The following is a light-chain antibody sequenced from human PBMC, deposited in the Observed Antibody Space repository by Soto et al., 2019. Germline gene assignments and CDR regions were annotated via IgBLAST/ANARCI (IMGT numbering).Light chain of an antibody. CDR1: QDISNY. CDR3: QQYDNLPFT. Sequence: DIQMTQSPSSLSASVGARVTITCQASQDISNYLNWYQQKPGKAPKLLIYYASNLETGVPSRFSGSGSGTEFTFAISSLQPEDIATYYCQQYDNLPFTFGPGTKVDIK. J-gene: IGKJ3*01. CDR2: YAS. V-gene: IGKV1-33*01.